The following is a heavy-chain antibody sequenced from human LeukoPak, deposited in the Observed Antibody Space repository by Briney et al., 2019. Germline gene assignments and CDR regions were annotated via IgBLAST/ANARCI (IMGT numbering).Heavy chain of an antibody. CDR1: GGTFSSYA. V-gene: IGHV1-69*05. Sequence: ASVKVSCKASGGTFSSYAISWVRQAPGQGLEWMGGIIPIFGTANYAQKFQGRVTITTDESTSTAYMELSSLRSEDTAVYYCASQTFCSSTSCSTPEYYYYYYYMDVWGKGTTVTVSS. D-gene: IGHD2-2*01. CDR2: IIPIFGTA. J-gene: IGHJ6*03. CDR3: ASQTFCSSTSCSTPEYYYYYYYMDV.